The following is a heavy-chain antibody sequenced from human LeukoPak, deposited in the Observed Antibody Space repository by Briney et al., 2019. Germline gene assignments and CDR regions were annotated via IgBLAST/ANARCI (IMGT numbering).Heavy chain of an antibody. D-gene: IGHD3-3*01. J-gene: IGHJ4*02. CDR1: GGSFSGYY. CDR2: INHSGST. Sequence: SETLSLTCAVYGGSFSGYYWRWIRQPPGKGLEWIGEINHSGSTNYNPSLKSRVTISVDTSKNQFSLKLSSVAAADTAVYYCARVVPGLITIFGVVTDYWGQGTLVTVSS. V-gene: IGHV4-34*01. CDR3: ARVVPGLITIFGVVTDY.